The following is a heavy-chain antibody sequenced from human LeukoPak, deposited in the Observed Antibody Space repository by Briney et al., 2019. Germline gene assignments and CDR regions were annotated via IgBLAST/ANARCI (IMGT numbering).Heavy chain of an antibody. CDR2: IKHSGST. Sequence: PSETLSLTCAVYGGSFSGYYWSWIRQPPGKGLEWIGEIKHSGSTNYNPSLKSRVTISVDTSKNQFSLKLSSVTAADTAVYYCAREDYDSSGRPFDYWGQGTLVTVSS. J-gene: IGHJ4*02. V-gene: IGHV4-34*01. D-gene: IGHD3-22*01. CDR3: AREDYDSSGRPFDY. CDR1: GGSFSGYY.